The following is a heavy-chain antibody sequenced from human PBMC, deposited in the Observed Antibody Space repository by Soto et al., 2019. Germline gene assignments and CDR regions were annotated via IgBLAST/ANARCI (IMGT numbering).Heavy chain of an antibody. CDR2: ISYDGTKT. J-gene: IGHJ2*01. CDR3: ARDGWGSNWFYEV. CDR1: GQNSRDYG. V-gene: IGHV3-30*03. D-gene: IGHD6-19*01. Sequence: GGSLRLSCVTSGQNSRDYGMHWVRQAPGEGPEWVAVISYDGTKTFYADSVKGRFTISRDNSKKTLYLDMNNLRAEDTAVYFCARDGWGSNWFYEVWGRGSLVTVSS.